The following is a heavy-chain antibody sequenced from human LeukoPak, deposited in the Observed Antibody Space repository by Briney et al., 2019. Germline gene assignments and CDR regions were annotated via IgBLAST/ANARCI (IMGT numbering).Heavy chain of an antibody. V-gene: IGHV4-4*07. CDR1: GGSINTYY. CDR2: IYASGVT. D-gene: IGHD4/OR15-4a*01. J-gene: IGHJ6*02. Sequence: SETLSLTCTVSGGSINTYYWSWIRQPAGKGLEWIGHIYASGVTKSNPSLKSRVTMSVDTSTNRLSLKVSSVTAADSAVYYCAREGATPASYFYAMDVWGQGTTVTVSS. CDR3: AREGATPASYFYAMDV.